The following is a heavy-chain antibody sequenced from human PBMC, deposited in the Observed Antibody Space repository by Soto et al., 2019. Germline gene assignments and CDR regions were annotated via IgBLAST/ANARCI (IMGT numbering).Heavy chain of an antibody. CDR2: IYYNGDT. CDR3: ARSHRDNWGSPDYFDY. V-gene: IGHV4-31*03. J-gene: IGHJ4*02. D-gene: IGHD7-27*01. Sequence: QVQLQEWGPGLVKPSQTLSLTCTFSGGFISSGGYYWSWIRQHPGKGLEWIGYIYYNGDTYYNPSLKSRVSISIDTSKNQFSLRLTSVAAADTAVYYCARSHRDNWGSPDYFDYWGQGTLVTVSS. CDR1: GGFISSGGYY.